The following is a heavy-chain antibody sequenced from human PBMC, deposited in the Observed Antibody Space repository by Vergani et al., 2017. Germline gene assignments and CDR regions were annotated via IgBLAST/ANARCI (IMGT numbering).Heavy chain of an antibody. D-gene: IGHD2-2*01. CDR3: ARXSGRKDIVVVPAGYFDY. J-gene: IGHJ4*02. V-gene: IGHV3-23*01. Sequence: EVQLLESGGGLVQPGGSLRLSCAASGFTFSSYAMSWVRQAPGKGLEWVSAISGSGGSTYYADSVKGRFTISRDNAKNSLYLQMNSLRAEDTAVYYCARXSGRKDIVVVPAGYFDYWSQGTLVTVSS. CDR2: ISGSGGST. CDR1: GFTFSSYA.